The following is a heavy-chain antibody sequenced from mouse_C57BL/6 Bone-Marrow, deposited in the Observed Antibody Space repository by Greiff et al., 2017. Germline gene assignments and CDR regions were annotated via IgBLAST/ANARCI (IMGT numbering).Heavy chain of an antibody. D-gene: IGHD4-1*01. CDR1: GFTFSSYA. CDR3: ARDRRLTGAMDY. CDR2: ISDGGSYT. Sequence: EVNVVESGGGLVKPGGSLKLSCAASGFTFSSYALSWVRQTPEKRLEWVATISDGGSYTYYPDNVKGRFTISRDNAKNNLYLQMSHLKSEDTAMYYCARDRRLTGAMDYWGQGTSVTVSS. J-gene: IGHJ4*01. V-gene: IGHV5-4*01.